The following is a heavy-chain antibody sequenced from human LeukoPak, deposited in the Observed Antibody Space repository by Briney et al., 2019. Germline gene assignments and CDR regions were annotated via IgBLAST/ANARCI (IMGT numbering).Heavy chain of an antibody. J-gene: IGHJ5*02. CDR2: IRYDGSNK. CDR1: GFTFSNYG. Sequence: GGSLRLSCAASGFTFSNYGMHWVRQAPGKGLEWVAFIRYDGSNKYYADSVKGRFTISRDNSKNTLYLQMNSLRPEDTAVYYCAKGGTSSWYSSNWFDPWGQGTLVTVSS. CDR3: AKGGTSSWYSSNWFDP. D-gene: IGHD6-13*01. V-gene: IGHV3-30*02.